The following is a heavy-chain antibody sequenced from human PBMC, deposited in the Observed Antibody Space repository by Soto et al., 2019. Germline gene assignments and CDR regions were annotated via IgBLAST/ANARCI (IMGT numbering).Heavy chain of an antibody. Sequence: QVQLVESGGGVVQPGRSLRLSCAASGFTFSNYAMHWVRQAPGKGLEWVAVISYDGSNKYYADSVKGRFTISRDNSKKTLYLLMSSVRAEDSAVYYCARALTTVTTAYYFDYWGQGTLVTVSS. CDR3: ARALTTVTTAYYFDY. V-gene: IGHV3-30-3*01. CDR2: ISYDGSNK. CDR1: GFTFSNYA. J-gene: IGHJ4*02. D-gene: IGHD4-17*01.